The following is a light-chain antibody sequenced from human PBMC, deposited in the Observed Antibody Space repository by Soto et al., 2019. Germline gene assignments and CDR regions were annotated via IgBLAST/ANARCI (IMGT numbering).Light chain of an antibody. CDR1: SSDVGGHNY. J-gene: IGLJ1*01. V-gene: IGLV2-14*01. Sequence: QSVLTQPASVSWSPGQSITISGTGTSSDVGGHNYVSWYQQHPGKAPKVMIYEVANRPAGISNRFSGSKSGTTASLTISGLQAEDEADYYCSSFTTSSTLYVFGTGTKVTVL. CDR3: SSFTTSSTLYV. CDR2: EVA.